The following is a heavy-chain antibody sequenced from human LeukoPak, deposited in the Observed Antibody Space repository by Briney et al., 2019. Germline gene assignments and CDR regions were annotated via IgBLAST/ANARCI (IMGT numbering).Heavy chain of an antibody. Sequence: SSETLSLTCSVSGGSISSLYWSWIRQPPGKGLEWIGYIYYTGSTNYNPSLKSRVTMFVDMSKNQFSLRLSSVTAADTAVYYCARDGRCSSTSCYGWFDPWGQGTLVTVSS. J-gene: IGHJ5*02. CDR3: ARDGRCSSTSCYGWFDP. D-gene: IGHD2-2*01. CDR2: IYYTGST. V-gene: IGHV4-59*12. CDR1: GGSISSLY.